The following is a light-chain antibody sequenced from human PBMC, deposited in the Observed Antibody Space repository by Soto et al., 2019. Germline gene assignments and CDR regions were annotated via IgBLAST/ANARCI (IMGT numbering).Light chain of an antibody. CDR1: QSVSGN. Sequence: EIVMTQSPATLSVSPGERATLSCRASQSVSGNLAWYQQKPGQAPRLLIFDASTRATGIPGRFSGSGSGTEFTLTISSLLSADFAIYYCQQYNLWPLTFGGGTKVDIK. J-gene: IGKJ4*01. V-gene: IGKV3-15*01. CDR2: DAS. CDR3: QQYNLWPLT.